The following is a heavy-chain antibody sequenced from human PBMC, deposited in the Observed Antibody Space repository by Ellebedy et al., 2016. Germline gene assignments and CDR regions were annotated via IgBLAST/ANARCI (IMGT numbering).Heavy chain of an antibody. J-gene: IGHJ4*02. CDR3: ARDAATIRNEYYFDY. D-gene: IGHD5-24*01. V-gene: IGHV4-34*01. CDR1: GGSFSGHY. CDR2: IDHYGST. Sequence: SETLSLTCAVYGGSFSGHYWSWIRQPPGKGLEWIGEIDHYGSTKYTPSLKSRVSISVDTSKNHFSLNLRTVTAADTAVYYCARDAATIRNEYYFDYWGQGTLVTVSS.